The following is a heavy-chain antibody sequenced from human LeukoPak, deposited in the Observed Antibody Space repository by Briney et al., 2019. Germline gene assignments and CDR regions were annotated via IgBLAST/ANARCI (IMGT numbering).Heavy chain of an antibody. CDR3: ARDVGYCSSTSCSGQFD. D-gene: IGHD2-2*01. Sequence: ASVKISCKASGYTFTSYDINWVRQATGQGLEWMGWMNPNSGNTGYAQKFQGRVTMTRNTSLSTAYMELSSLRSEDTAVYYCARDVGYCSSTSCSGQFDWGQGTLVTVSS. J-gene: IGHJ4*02. CDR1: GYTFTSYD. CDR2: MNPNSGNT. V-gene: IGHV1-8*01.